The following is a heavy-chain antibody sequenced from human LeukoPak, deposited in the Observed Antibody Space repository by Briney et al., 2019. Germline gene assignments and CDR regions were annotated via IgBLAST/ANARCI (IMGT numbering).Heavy chain of an antibody. CDR3: ARVTYYYDSSGYYLDAFDI. CDR1: GFTFSSYG. V-gene: IGHV3-23*01. D-gene: IGHD3-22*01. J-gene: IGHJ3*02. Sequence: GGSLRLSCAASGFTFSSYGMHWVRQAPGKGLEWVSAISGSGGSTYYADSVKGRFTISRDNSKNTLYLQMNSLRAEDTAVYYCARVTYYYDSSGYYLDAFDIWGQGTMVTVSS. CDR2: ISGSGGST.